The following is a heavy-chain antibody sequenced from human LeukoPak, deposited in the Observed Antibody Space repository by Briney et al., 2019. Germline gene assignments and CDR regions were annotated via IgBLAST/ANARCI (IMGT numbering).Heavy chain of an antibody. CDR2: ISGSGGST. CDR1: GFTFSSYA. J-gene: IGHJ4*02. CDR3: AKRLDSLSGY. V-gene: IGHV3-23*01. D-gene: IGHD6-25*01. Sequence: GGSLRLSCAPAGFTFSSYAMSWVRQTPGKGLEWVSAISGSGGSTNYADSVKGRFTISRDNSKNTLYLQMNSLRADDTAVYYCAKRLDSLSGYWGQGTLVTVSS.